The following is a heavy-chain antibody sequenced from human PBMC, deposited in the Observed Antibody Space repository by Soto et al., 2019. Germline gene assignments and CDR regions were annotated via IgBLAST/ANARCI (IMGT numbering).Heavy chain of an antibody. V-gene: IGHV1-18*01. Sequence: VQLVQSGAEVKKPGASVKVSCKASGYSFTTHDITWLRQAPGKGLEWVGGISTDRGDTIYPQNLQGRVTMTTDSTTSTVNMELKSLRSDDTAVYSWARDDLNRGGKYFDYWGQGALVTVSS. CDR3: ARDDLNRGGKYFDY. CDR1: GYSFTTHD. CDR2: ISTDRGDT. D-gene: IGHD2-15*01. J-gene: IGHJ4*02.